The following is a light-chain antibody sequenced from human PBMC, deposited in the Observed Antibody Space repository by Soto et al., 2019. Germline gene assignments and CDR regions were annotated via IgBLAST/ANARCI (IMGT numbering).Light chain of an antibody. CDR2: GAS. CDR3: QKYKAWPPLT. CDR1: QNVNIN. V-gene: IGKV3D-15*01. Sequence: EIVMTQSPVTLSVSPGERVTLSCRASQNVNINLAWYQQRPGQAPRVLIYGASNRASGIPDRFSGSGSGTDFTLTISSLEPDDFALYYCQKYKAWPPLTFGGGTRVEIK. J-gene: IGKJ4*01.